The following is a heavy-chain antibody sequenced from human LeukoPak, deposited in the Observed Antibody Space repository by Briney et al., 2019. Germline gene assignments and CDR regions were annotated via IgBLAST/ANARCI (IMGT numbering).Heavy chain of an antibody. Sequence: PGGSLRLSCAASRFTFSNYWMSWVRQAPGKGLEWVANIKEDGSDKYYVDSVKGRFTISKDNAKNSLYLQMNSLRVEDTAVYYCVPLNWNPPGDFDRWGQGTLVTVSS. CDR2: IKEDGSDK. V-gene: IGHV3-7*01. CDR3: VPLNWNPPGDFDR. J-gene: IGHJ4*02. CDR1: RFTFSNYW. D-gene: IGHD1-20*01.